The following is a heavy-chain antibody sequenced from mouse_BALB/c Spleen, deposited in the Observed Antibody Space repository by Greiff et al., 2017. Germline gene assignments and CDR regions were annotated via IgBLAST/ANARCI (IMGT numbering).Heavy chain of an antibody. CDR3: ASHYYGSSWFAY. CDR2: ISSGGSYT. CDR1: GFTFSSYG. V-gene: IGHV5-6*01. J-gene: IGHJ3*01. D-gene: IGHD1-1*01. Sequence: EVQLQESGGDLVKPGGSLKLSCAASGFTFSSYGMSWVRQTPDKRLEWVATISSGGSYTYYPDSVKGRFTISRDNAKNTLYLQMSSLKSEDTAMYYCASHYYGSSWFAYWGQGTLVTVSA.